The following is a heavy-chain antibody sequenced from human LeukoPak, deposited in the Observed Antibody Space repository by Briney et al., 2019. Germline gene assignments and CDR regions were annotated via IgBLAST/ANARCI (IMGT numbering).Heavy chain of an antibody. J-gene: IGHJ5*02. CDR3: ARTSVRYHDRNGYPNWLEP. CDR2: IYQTGST. D-gene: IGHD3-22*01. Sequence: SETLSLTCTVSGHSISSGYYWGWIPQPPGEGLEWIGSIYQTGSTNYNPSLKSPVTISIDTSKNQFSLKMSSVTAADTAVYYCARTSVRYHDRNGYPNWLEPWGQGTLVTVSS. V-gene: IGHV4-38-2*02. CDR1: GHSISSGYY.